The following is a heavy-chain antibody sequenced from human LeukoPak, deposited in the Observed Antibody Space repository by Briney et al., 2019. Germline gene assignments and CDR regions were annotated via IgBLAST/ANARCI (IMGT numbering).Heavy chain of an antibody. CDR3: ARQVGYCSSTSCHGDY. D-gene: IGHD2-2*01. Sequence: GESLKISCKGSGYSFTSYWIGWVRQMPGKGLEWMGIIYPGDSDTRYSPSFQGQVTISADKSISTAYLQWSSLKASDTAMYYCARQVGYCSSTSCHGDYWGQGTLVTVSS. CDR1: GYSFTSYW. CDR2: IYPGDSDT. V-gene: IGHV5-51*01. J-gene: IGHJ4*02.